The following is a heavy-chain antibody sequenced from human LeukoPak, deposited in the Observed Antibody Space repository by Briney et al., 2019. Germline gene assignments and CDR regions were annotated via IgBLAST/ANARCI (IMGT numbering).Heavy chain of an antibody. CDR1: GGSISSYY. J-gene: IGHJ5*02. CDR3: ASSNLGSLGQFDP. D-gene: IGHD3-10*01. Sequence: SETLSLTCTVSGGSISSYYWSWIRQPPGKGLEWIGYIYYSGSTNYNPSLKSRVTISVDTSKKEVSLKLRSVTAADTAVYYCASSNLGSLGQFDPWGQGTLVTVSS. CDR2: IYYSGST. V-gene: IGHV4-59*01.